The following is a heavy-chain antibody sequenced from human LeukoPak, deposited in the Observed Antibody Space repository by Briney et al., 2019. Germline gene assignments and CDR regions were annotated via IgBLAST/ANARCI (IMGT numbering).Heavy chain of an antibody. J-gene: IGHJ4*02. V-gene: IGHV1-18*01. CDR2: ISAYNGNT. CDR1: GYTFTSYG. CDR3: AREEDCSSTSCHVPFDY. Sequence: ASVKVSCKASGYTFTSYGISWVRQAPGQGLEWMGWISAYNGNTNYAQKLQGRVTMTRDTSTSTVYMELSSLRSEDTAVYYRAREEDCSSTSCHVPFDYWGQGTLVTVSS. D-gene: IGHD2-2*01.